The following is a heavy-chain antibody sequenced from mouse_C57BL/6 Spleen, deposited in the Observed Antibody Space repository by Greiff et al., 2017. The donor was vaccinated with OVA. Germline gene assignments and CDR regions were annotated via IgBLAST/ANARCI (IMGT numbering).Heavy chain of an antibody. D-gene: IGHD1-1*01. CDR2: ILPGSGST. CDR1: GYTFPGYW. CDR3: ARFLHYYGSSYDAMDY. Sequence: VQLQQSGAELMKPGASVKLSCKATGYTFPGYWIEWVKQRPGHGLEWIGEILPGSGSTNYNEKFKGKATFTADTSSNTAYMQLSSLTTEDSAIYYCARFLHYYGSSYDAMDYWGQGTSVTVSS. V-gene: IGHV1-9*01. J-gene: IGHJ4*01.